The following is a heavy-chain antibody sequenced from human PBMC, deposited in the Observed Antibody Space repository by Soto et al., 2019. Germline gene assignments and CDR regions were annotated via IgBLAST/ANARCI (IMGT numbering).Heavy chain of an antibody. V-gene: IGHV1-18*01. Sequence: QVQLVQSGAEVKKPGASVKVSCKASGYTFSSYAISCVRQSPGQGLEWMGWIITYNGNTNYAQKRLARVNVTTYTSTNEPYMDRRSLKSDDTHVYYCARTGRPVDYWGQGTLVPVSS. CDR2: IITYNGNT. CDR1: GYTFSSYA. J-gene: IGHJ4*02. CDR3: ARTGRPVDY.